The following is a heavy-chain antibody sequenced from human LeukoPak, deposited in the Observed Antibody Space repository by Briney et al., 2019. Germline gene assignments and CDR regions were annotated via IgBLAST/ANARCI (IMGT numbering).Heavy chain of an antibody. J-gene: IGHJ4*02. Sequence: GASVKVSCKASGYTFTGYFMHWVRQAPGQGLEWMGRINPNSGVTNYAQKFQGRVTMTRDTAINTAYTELSRLRSDDTAVYYCARDTTGSLGHYWGQGTLVTVSS. V-gene: IGHV1-2*06. D-gene: IGHD1-26*01. CDR2: INPNSGVT. CDR1: GYTFTGYF. CDR3: ARDTTGSLGHY.